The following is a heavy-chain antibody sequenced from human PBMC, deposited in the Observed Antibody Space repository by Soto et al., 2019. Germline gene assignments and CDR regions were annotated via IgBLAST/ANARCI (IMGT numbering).Heavy chain of an antibody. V-gene: IGHV4-30-4*01. CDR2: IYYTGKT. Sequence: PSETLSLTCSVSGDYIHVGGYYWTWIRQRPGKGLEWMGYIYYTGKTYYNPSLESRLTMSVDRSKNQFSLRLTSVTAADTAVYLCGRDLTSNANCIDPWGQGTLVTVS. J-gene: IGHJ5*02. CDR3: GRDLTSNANCIDP. CDR1: GDYIHVGGYY. D-gene: IGHD2-2*01.